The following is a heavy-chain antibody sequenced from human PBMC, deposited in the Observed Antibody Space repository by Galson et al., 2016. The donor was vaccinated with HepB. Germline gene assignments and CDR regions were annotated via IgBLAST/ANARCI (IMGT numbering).Heavy chain of an antibody. J-gene: IGHJ4*02. Sequence: QSGAEVKKPGESLKISCKGSTYSFNTYWIGWARQLPGKGLEWMGIIYPDDSDTRYSPSFRGQVTISAAKSITPAYLQWSSLKASDTAMYYCARRTRGVAGTGFDYWGQGTQVTVSS. CDR2: IYPDDSDT. CDR3: ARRTRGVAGTGFDY. V-gene: IGHV5-51*01. CDR1: TYSFNTYW. D-gene: IGHD3/OR15-3a*01.